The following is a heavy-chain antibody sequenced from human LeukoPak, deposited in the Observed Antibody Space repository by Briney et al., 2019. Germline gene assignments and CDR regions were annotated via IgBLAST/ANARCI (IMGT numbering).Heavy chain of an antibody. D-gene: IGHD6-13*01. CDR1: GYTFTSYD. CDR2: MNPNSGNT. V-gene: IGHV1-8*03. Sequence: ASVKLSCKASGYTFTSYDINWVRQAPGQGLEWMGRMNPNSGNTGYAQMFQGRVTITRNTSISTAYMELSSLRSEDTAVYYCASSSAAAGFYYYFDYWGQGTLVTVSS. J-gene: IGHJ4*02. CDR3: ASSSAAAGFYYYFDY.